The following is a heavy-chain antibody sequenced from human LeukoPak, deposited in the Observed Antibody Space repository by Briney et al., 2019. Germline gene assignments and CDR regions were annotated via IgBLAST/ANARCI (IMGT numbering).Heavy chain of an antibody. D-gene: IGHD3-10*01. V-gene: IGHV3-23*01. CDR2: ISGSGGST. J-gene: IGHJ5*02. CDR3: AKDPYGSGSYENWFDP. CDR1: GFTFSSYA. Sequence: PGGSLRLSCAASGFTFSSYAMSWVRQAPGKGLEWVLAISGSGGSTYYADSVKGRFTISRDNSKNTLYLQMNSLRAEDTAVYYCAKDPYGSGSYENWFDPWGQGTLVTVSS.